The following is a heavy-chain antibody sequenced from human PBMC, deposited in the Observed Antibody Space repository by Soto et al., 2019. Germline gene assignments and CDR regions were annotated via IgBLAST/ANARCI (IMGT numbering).Heavy chain of an antibody. D-gene: IGHD2-15*01. CDR1: GGSISTGGYY. CDR2: IYYSGSA. Sequence: QVQLQESGPGLVKPSQTLSLTCTVSGGSISTGGYYWSWIRQHPGKGLEWIGYIYYSGSAYYNPSLQSRVTMSVDTSKNQFSLKLSSVTAADTAVYYCARDVPLYCSGGSCYYSWFDPWGQGTLVTVSS. J-gene: IGHJ5*02. V-gene: IGHV4-31*03. CDR3: ARDVPLYCSGGSCYYSWFDP.